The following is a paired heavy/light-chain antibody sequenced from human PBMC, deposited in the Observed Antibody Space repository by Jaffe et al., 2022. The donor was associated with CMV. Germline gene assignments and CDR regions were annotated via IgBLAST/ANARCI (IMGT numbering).Heavy chain of an antibody. D-gene: IGHD5-18*01. Sequence: QVELQESGPGLVKPSETLSLTCTVSGGSLSSISQSWDWIRQPPGKGLEWIGSISNSGSTYYSSSLKSRVTISMDTSKTQLYLKLRSVTAADTGVYYCARRGYSYGFLGRGPSGGVDFDYWGQGTRVIVSS. CDR1: GGSLSSISQS. V-gene: IGHV4-39*01. CDR3: ARRGYSYGFLGRGPSGGVDFDY. CDR2: ISNSGST. J-gene: IGHJ4*02.
Light chain of an antibody. Sequence: EIVMTQSPATLSVSPGERATLSCRASQSIRSNLAWYQQKPGQAPRLLIYGASSRATGVPARFSGSGSGTEFTLTISSLQSEDFAVYYCQQYDNSPPVRTFGQGTKVEIK. V-gene: IGKV3-15*01. CDR1: QSIRSN. J-gene: IGKJ1*01. CDR2: GAS. CDR3: QQYDNSPPVRT.